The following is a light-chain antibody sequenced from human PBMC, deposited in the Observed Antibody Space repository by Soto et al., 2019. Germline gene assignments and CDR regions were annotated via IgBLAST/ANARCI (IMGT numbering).Light chain of an antibody. CDR3: QSYDSSLSVI. CDR2: DYN. Sequence: QSLLTQPPSVSGAPGQRVTISCTGSSSNIGAGYDVHWYQQLPGTVPKLLIYDYNKRPSGVPDRFSGSNSGTSASLAITGLQAEDEADYYCQSYDSSLSVIFGGGTKLTVL. V-gene: IGLV1-40*01. CDR1: SSNIGAGYD. J-gene: IGLJ2*01.